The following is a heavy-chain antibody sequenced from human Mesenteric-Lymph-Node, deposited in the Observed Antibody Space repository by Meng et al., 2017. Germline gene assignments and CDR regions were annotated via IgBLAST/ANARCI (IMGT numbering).Heavy chain of an antibody. CDR2: VAFDGSKK. CDR1: GFTLTGNA. D-gene: IGHD3-10*01. J-gene: IGHJ4*02. CDR3: ARTEDYYYGSGSYPPHFDY. Sequence: GGSLRLSCEASGFTLTGNAMHWVRQAPGKAPEWVAVVAFDGSKKEYGESVKGRFTISRDDSKNTVYLEMNSLRHEDTAVYYCARTEDYYYGSGSYPPHFDYWDQGTLVTVSS. V-gene: IGHV3-30*01.